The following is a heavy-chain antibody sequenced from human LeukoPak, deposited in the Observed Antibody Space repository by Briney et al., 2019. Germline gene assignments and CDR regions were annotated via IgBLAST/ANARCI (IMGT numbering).Heavy chain of an antibody. D-gene: IGHD5-18*01. Sequence: PSETLSLTCTVSGGSISSGSYYWSWIRQPAGKGLEWIGRIYTSGSTNYNPSLKSRVTISVDTSKNQFSLKLSSVTAADTAVYYCARAPVDTAMVTRYYMDVWGKGTTVTISS. CDR2: IYTSGST. V-gene: IGHV4-61*02. CDR1: GGSISSGSYY. CDR3: ARAPVDTAMVTRYYMDV. J-gene: IGHJ6*03.